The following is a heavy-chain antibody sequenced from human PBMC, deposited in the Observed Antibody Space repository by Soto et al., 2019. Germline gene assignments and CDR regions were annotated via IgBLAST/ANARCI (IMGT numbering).Heavy chain of an antibody. CDR2: ISYDGSNK. CDR3: AKDHQPDDGYNIVPSCVFDY. D-gene: IGHD3-16*02. V-gene: IGHV3-30*18. J-gene: IGHJ4*02. Sequence: HPGGSLRLSCAASGFTFSSYGMHWVRQAPGKGLEWVAVISYDGSNKYYADSVKGRFTISRDNSKNTLYLQMNSLRAEDTAVYYCAKDHQPDDGYNIVPSCVFDYWGQGTLVTAPQ. CDR1: GFTFSSYG.